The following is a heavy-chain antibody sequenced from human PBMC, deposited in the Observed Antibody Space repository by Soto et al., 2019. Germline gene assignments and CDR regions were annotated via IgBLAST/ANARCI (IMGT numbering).Heavy chain of an antibody. CDR3: AKDRRDGEYNSVYDF. CDR2: MSFDATYK. V-gene: IGHV3-30*18. CDR1: GFRFSDYG. J-gene: IGHJ4*02. Sequence: QVQLAESGGGVVQPGRSLRLSCIGSGFRFSDYGMHWVRQAPGKGLEWVAMMSFDATYKYSADFVKGRFIISRDNSKNTLFLQMNSLRAEDTAVYYCAKDRRDGEYNSVYDFWGQGTLVTVSS. D-gene: IGHD4-17*01.